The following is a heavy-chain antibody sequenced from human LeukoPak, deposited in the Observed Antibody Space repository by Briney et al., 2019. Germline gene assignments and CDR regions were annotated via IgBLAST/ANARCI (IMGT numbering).Heavy chain of an antibody. CDR1: GGSISSGSYY. CDR2: IYTSGST. Sequence: SETLSLTCTVSGGSISSGSYYWSWIRQPAGKGLEWIGRIYTSGSTNYNPSLKSRVTISVDTSKNQISLKLSSVTAADTAVYYCARISSGRDYWGQGTLVTVSS. J-gene: IGHJ4*02. V-gene: IGHV4-61*02. CDR3: ARISSGRDY. D-gene: IGHD6-19*01.